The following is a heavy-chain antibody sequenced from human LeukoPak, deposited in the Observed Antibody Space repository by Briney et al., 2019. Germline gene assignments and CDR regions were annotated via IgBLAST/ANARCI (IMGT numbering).Heavy chain of an antibody. D-gene: IGHD2-2*01. V-gene: IGHV3-66*03. Sequence: PGGSLRLSCAASGFTVSSNYMSWVRQAPGKGLEWVSVIYSCGSTYYADSVKGRFTISRGNSKNTLYLQINSLRAEDTAVYYCARVRNGGYCSSTSYEFDYWGQGTLVTVSS. CDR2: IYSCGST. CDR3: ARVRNGGYCSSTSYEFDY. CDR1: GFTVSSNY. J-gene: IGHJ4*02.